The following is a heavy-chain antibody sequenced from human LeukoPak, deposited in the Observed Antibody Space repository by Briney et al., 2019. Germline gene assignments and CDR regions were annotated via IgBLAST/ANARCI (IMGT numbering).Heavy chain of an antibody. D-gene: IGHD2-2*01. CDR1: GGSISGYY. CDR2: INHSGST. Sequence: PSETLSLTCTVSGGSISGYYWSWIRQPPGKGLEWIGEINHSGSTNYNPSLKSRVTISLDTSKNQFSLKLSSVTAADTAVYYCASGDCSTTSCQFDYWGQGTLVTVSS. V-gene: IGHV4-34*01. CDR3: ASGDCSTTSCQFDY. J-gene: IGHJ4*02.